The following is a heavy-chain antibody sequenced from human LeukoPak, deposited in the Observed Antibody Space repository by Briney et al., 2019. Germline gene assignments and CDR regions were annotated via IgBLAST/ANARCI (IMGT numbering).Heavy chain of an antibody. CDR2: ISSSSSYI. J-gene: IGHJ4*02. CDR3: ATGIVGATFGY. CDR1: GFTFSSYS. D-gene: IGHD1-26*01. Sequence: GGSLRLSCAASGFTFSSYSMNWARQAPGKGLEWVSSISSSSSYIYYADSVKGRFTISRDNAKNTLYLQMNSLRAEDTAVYYCATGIVGATFGYWGQGTLVTVSS. V-gene: IGHV3-21*01.